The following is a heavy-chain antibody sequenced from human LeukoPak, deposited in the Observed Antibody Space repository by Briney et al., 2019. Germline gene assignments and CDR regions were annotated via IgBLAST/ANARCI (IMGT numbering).Heavy chain of an antibody. V-gene: IGHV1-69*04. CDR2: IIPILGIA. Sequence: SVKVSCKASGYTFTSYYIHWVRQAPGQGLEWMGRIIPILGIANYAQKFQGRVTITADKSTSTAYMELSSLRSEDTAVYYCARGVGSQYYDFWSGYFPLFDYWGQGTLVTVSS. CDR3: ARGVGSQYYDFWSGYFPLFDY. CDR1: GYTFTSYY. J-gene: IGHJ4*02. D-gene: IGHD3-3*01.